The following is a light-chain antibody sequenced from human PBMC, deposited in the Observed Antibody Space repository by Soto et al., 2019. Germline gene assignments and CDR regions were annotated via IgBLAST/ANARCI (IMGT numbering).Light chain of an antibody. Sequence: QSALTKPASVSGSPGQSITISCTGTSSDVGGYNYVSWYQQHPGKAPKLMICDVSNRPSGVSNRFSGSKSGNTASLTISGLQAEDEADYYCSSYTSNSTVLFGGGTKVTVL. CDR1: SSDVGGYNY. V-gene: IGLV2-14*01. CDR3: SSYTSNSTVL. J-gene: IGLJ2*01. CDR2: DVS.